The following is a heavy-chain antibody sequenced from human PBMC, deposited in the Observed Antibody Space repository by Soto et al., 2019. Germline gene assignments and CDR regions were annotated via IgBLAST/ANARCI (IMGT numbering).Heavy chain of an antibody. Sequence: SQTLSLTCAISGDSVSSNSAGWNWVRQTPSRGLEWLGRTYYKSRWFNNYAVSVKSRITINPDTSQNQFSLHLDSVTPEDTAVFFCERGQGDDFGGHYDRDGGGKGTRATV. CDR3: ERGQGDDFGGHYDRDG. CDR1: GDSVSSNSAG. J-gene: IGHJ6*03. D-gene: IGHD3-22*01. CDR2: TYYKSRWFN. V-gene: IGHV6-1*01.